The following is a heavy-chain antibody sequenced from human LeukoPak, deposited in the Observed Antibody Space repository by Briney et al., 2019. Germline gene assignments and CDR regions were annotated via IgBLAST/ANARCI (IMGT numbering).Heavy chain of an antibody. Sequence: SQTLSLTCTVSGGSISSGSYYWSWIRQPAGKGLEWIGRIYTSGSTNYNPSLKSRVTISVDTSKNQFSLKLTSVTAADTAVYYCARARIAEAGFSFENWGQGTLVTVSS. V-gene: IGHV4-61*02. J-gene: IGHJ4*02. CDR3: ARARIAEAGFSFEN. CDR1: GGSISSGSYY. D-gene: IGHD6-13*01. CDR2: IYTSGST.